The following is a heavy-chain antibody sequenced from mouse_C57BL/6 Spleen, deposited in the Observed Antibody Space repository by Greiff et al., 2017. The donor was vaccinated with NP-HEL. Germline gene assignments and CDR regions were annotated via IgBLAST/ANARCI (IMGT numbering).Heavy chain of an antibody. V-gene: IGHV1-26*01. CDR2: INPNNGGT. Sequence: EVQLQQSGPELVKPGASVQISCKASGYSFTDYYMNWVKQSHGKSLAWIGDINPNNGGTSYNQKFKGKATLTVDKSSSTAYMELRSLTSEDSAVYYCAHYSLDYWGQGTTLTVSS. D-gene: IGHD2-12*01. CDR1: GYSFTDYY. CDR3: AHYSLDY. J-gene: IGHJ2*01.